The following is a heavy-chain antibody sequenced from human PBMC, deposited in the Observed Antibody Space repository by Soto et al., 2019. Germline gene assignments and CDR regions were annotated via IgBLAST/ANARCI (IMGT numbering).Heavy chain of an antibody. Sequence: GGSLRLSCAASGFTFSSYSMNWVRQAPGKGLEWVSSISSSSSYIYYADSVKGRFTISRDNAKNSLYLQMNSLRAEDTAVYYCARDSITIDTQYYYYYGMDVWGQGTTVTVSS. CDR2: ISSSSSYI. CDR1: GFTFSSYS. D-gene: IGHD3-3*01. V-gene: IGHV3-21*01. J-gene: IGHJ6*02. CDR3: ARDSITIDTQYYYYYGMDV.